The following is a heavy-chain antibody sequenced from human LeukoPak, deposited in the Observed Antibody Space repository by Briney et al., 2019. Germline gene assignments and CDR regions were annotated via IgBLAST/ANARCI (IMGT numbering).Heavy chain of an antibody. CDR2: IIPIFGTA. D-gene: IGHD3-10*01. CDR1: GGTFSSYA. CDR3: ARSPEWFGESRNYYFDY. Sequence: GASVKVSCKASGGTFSSYAISWVRQAPGQGLEWMGGIIPIFGTANYAQKFQGRVTITADKSTSTAYMELSSLRSEDTAVYCCARSPEWFGESRNYYFDYWGQGTLVTVSS. V-gene: IGHV1-69*06. J-gene: IGHJ4*02.